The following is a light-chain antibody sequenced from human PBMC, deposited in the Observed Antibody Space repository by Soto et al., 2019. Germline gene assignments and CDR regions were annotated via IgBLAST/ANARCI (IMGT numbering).Light chain of an antibody. CDR3: QQCDDLPLT. J-gene: IGKJ4*01. CDR1: QDINNC. Sequence: DIQMTQSPPSLSASVGDRVTITCQASQDINNCLNWYQQSPGKAPKLLIYDASNLETGVPSRFSASGSGTDFSFTISSLQPDDIATYFCQQCDDLPLTFGGGTKVDI. V-gene: IGKV1-33*01. CDR2: DAS.